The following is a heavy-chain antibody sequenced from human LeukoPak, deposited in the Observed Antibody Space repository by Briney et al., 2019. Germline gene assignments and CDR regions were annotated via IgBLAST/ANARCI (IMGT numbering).Heavy chain of an antibody. D-gene: IGHD3-10*01. V-gene: IGHV3-49*04. CDR3: ARGPILLWIHNGMDV. J-gene: IGHJ6*02. CDR2: IRSRAYGATT. Sequence: GRSLRLSCRGYGFIFGDHAMSWVRRPPGKGLEWVGFIRSRAYGATTEYAASVEGRFTISRDDSKGIAYLEMNSLETDDTALYYCARGPILLWIHNGMDVWGQGTTVIVSS. CDR1: GFIFGDHA.